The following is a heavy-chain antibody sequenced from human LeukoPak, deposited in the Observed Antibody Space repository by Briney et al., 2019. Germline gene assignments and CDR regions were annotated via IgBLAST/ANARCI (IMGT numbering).Heavy chain of an antibody. V-gene: IGHV4-59*01. D-gene: IGHD2-8*01. J-gene: IGHJ4*02. Sequence: TSETLSLTCTVSGGSISSYYWSWIRQPPGKGLEWIGYIYYSGSTNYNPSLKSRATISVDTSKNQFSLKLSSVTAADTAVYYCARDGDCTNGVCYDYWGQGTLVTVSS. CDR3: ARDGDCTNGVCYDY. CDR1: GGSISSYY. CDR2: IYYSGST.